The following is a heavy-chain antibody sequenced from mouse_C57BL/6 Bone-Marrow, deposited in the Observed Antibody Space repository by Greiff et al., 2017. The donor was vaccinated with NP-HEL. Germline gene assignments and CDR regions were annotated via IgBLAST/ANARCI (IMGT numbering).Heavy chain of an antibody. CDR2: IYPGNGDT. CDR3: ASGNDRAMDY. J-gene: IGHJ4*01. V-gene: IGHV1-12*01. CDR1: GYTFTSYN. Sequence: QVQLQQSGAELVRPGASVKMSCKASGYTFTSYNMHWVKQTPRQGLEWIGAIYPGNGDTSYNQKFKGKATLTVYKSSSTAYMQLSVLTSEDSAVYICASGNDRAMDYWGQGTSVTVSS.